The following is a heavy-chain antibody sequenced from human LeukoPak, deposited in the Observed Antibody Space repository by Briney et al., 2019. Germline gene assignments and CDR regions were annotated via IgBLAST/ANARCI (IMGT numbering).Heavy chain of an antibody. J-gene: IGHJ4*02. Sequence: ASVKVSCKASGYTSTSYGFSWVRQAPGQGLEWMGRIIPILGIANYAQKFQGRVTITADKSTSTAYMELSSLRSEDTAVYYCATSIAAAEYYFDYWGQGTLVTVSS. V-gene: IGHV1-69*04. CDR1: GYTSTSYG. D-gene: IGHD6-13*01. CDR3: ATSIAAAEYYFDY. CDR2: IIPILGIA.